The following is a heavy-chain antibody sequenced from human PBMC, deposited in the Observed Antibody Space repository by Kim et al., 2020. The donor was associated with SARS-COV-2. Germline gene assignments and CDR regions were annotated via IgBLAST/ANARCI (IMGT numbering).Heavy chain of an antibody. D-gene: IGHD2-21*01. J-gene: IGHJ6*02. Sequence: SVKVSCKASGGTFSSYAISWVRQAPGQGLEWMGRIIPILGIANYAQKFQGRVTITADKSTSTAYMELSSLRSEDTAVYYCARDYIVVVNAIDYYGMDVWGQGTTVTVSS. CDR1: GGTFSSYA. CDR3: ARDYIVVVNAIDYYGMDV. V-gene: IGHV1-69*04. CDR2: IIPILGIA.